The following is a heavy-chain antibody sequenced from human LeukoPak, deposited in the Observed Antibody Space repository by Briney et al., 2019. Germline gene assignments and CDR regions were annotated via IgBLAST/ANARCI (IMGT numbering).Heavy chain of an antibody. D-gene: IGHD3-9*01. Sequence: SETLSLTCAVYGGSFSGYYWSWIRQPPGKGLEWIGEIDHSGSTNYNPSLKSRVTISVDTSKNQFSLKLSSVTAADTAVYYCAREMYYDILTGYWNAFDIWGQGAMVTVSS. J-gene: IGHJ3*02. CDR3: AREMYYDILTGYWNAFDI. CDR1: GGSFSGYY. V-gene: IGHV4-34*01. CDR2: IDHSGST.